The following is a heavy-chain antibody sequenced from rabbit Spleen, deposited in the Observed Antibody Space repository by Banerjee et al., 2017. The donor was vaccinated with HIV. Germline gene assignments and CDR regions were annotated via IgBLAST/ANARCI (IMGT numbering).Heavy chain of an antibody. J-gene: IGHJ4*01. CDR1: GFTLSSYY. V-gene: IGHV1S7*01. D-gene: IGHD4-1*01. CDR2: IDPVFGVT. CDR3: AKDMGVAAGYFFNL. Sequence: HLKESGGGLVQPGGSLKLSCTASGFTLSSYYMNWVRQAPGKGLEWIGYIDPVFGVTVYASWVNGRFTISRDNAQNTLYLQLNSLTAADTATYFCAKDMGVAAGYFFNLWGPGTLVTVS.